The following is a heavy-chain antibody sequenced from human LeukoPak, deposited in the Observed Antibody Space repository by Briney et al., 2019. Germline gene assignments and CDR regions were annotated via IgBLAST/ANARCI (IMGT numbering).Heavy chain of an antibody. CDR3: AKTDYSSSWYGIYYYYGMDV. Sequence: GGSLRLSCAASGFTFSSYAMTWVRQAPGKGLEWVSGISGSGGNTYYADSVKGRFTISRDNSKNTLYVQMNSLRAEDTAVYYCAKTDYSSSWYGIYYYYGMDVWGQGTTVTVSS. CDR2: ISGSGGNT. D-gene: IGHD6-13*01. CDR1: GFTFSSYA. J-gene: IGHJ6*02. V-gene: IGHV3-23*01.